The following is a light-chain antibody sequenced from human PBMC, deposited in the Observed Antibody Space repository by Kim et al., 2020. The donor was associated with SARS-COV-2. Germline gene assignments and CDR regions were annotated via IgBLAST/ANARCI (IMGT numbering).Light chain of an antibody. CDR3: QHYTTPHT. J-gene: IGKJ1*01. CDR2: WAS. V-gene: IGKV4-1*01. Sequence: DIVMTQSPDSLAVSLGERATINCKSSQSVLSSSNNRNYLTWYQQKPGQPPKLLIYWASTRESGVPDRFSGSGSGTDFTLTISSLQAEDVAVYYCQHYTTPHTFGQGTKVDIK. CDR1: QSVLSSSNNRNY.